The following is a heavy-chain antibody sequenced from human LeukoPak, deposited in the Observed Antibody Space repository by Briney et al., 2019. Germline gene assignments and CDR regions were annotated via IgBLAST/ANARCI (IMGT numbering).Heavy chain of an antibody. CDR1: GGSISSSSYY. V-gene: IGHV4-39*01. D-gene: IGHD3-3*01. Sequence: SETLSLTCTVSGGSISSSSYYWGWIRQPPGKGLEWIGSIHYSGSTYYNPSLKSRVTISVDTSKNQFSLKLSSVTAADTAVYYCARLGTYYDFWSGYFPGYGMDVWGQGTTVTVSS. CDR2: IHYSGST. J-gene: IGHJ6*02. CDR3: ARLGTYYDFWSGYFPGYGMDV.